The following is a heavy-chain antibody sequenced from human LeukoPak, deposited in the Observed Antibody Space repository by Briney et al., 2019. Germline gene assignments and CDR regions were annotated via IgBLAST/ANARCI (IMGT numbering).Heavy chain of an antibody. CDR1: GGSISSSSYY. Sequence: SETLSLTCTVSGGSISSSSYYWGWIRQPPGKGLEWIGSIYYSGSTYYNPSLKSRVTISVDTSKNQFSLNLSSVTAADTAVYYCAASSLDIYYYYYMDVWGKGTTVTVSS. J-gene: IGHJ6*03. CDR2: IYYSGST. D-gene: IGHD6-13*01. V-gene: IGHV4-39*07. CDR3: AASSLDIYYYYYMDV.